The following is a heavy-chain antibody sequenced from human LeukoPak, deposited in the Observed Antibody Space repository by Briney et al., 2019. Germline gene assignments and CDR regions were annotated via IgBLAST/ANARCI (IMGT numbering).Heavy chain of an antibody. J-gene: IGHJ4*02. D-gene: IGHD1-26*01. Sequence: GGSLRLSCAASGFTFSSYAMSWVRQAPGEGLEWVSAISGSGGSTYYADSVKGRFTISRDSSKNTLFLQMNSLRAEDTAVYYCAKGVKWELPFDYWGQGTLVTVSS. CDR3: AKGVKWELPFDY. V-gene: IGHV3-23*01. CDR1: GFTFSSYA. CDR2: ISGSGGST.